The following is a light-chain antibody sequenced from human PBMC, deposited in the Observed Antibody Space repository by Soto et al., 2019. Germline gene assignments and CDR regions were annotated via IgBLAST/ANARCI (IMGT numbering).Light chain of an antibody. Sequence: QSALTQPPSASGSPGQSVAISCTGTRSDVGGYNYVSWYQQHPGKAPTLMIYEVNKRPSGVPDRFSGSKSGNTASLTVSGLQAEDEADYYCSSYAGSSNVFGTGTKVTVL. CDR2: EVN. CDR1: RSDVGGYNY. CDR3: SSYAGSSNV. J-gene: IGLJ1*01. V-gene: IGLV2-8*01.